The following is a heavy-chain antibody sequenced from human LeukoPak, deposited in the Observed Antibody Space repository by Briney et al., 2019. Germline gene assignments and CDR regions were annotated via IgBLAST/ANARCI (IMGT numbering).Heavy chain of an antibody. J-gene: IGHJ1*01. D-gene: IGHD6-13*01. CDR1: GYTFTSYG. V-gene: IGHV1-18*01. Sequence: ASVKVSCKASGYTFTSYGISWVRQAPGQGLEWMGWISAYNGNTNYAQKLQGRVTMTTDTSTSAAYMELRSLRSDDTAVYCCARVRAAAGLFQHWGQGTLVTVSS. CDR3: ARVRAAAGLFQH. CDR2: ISAYNGNT.